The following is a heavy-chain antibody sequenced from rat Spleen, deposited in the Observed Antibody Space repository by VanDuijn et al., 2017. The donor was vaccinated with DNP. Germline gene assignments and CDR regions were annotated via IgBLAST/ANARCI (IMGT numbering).Heavy chain of an antibody. J-gene: IGHJ2*01. CDR3: ARDGGGPFDY. Sequence: EVQLVESGGGLVQPGRSLKLSCAASGFTFSDYYMAWVRQAPTGGLEWVASINSDGSSTNYRDSVRGRFTISRDYARSTLYLQMDSLRSEDTATYYCARDGGGPFDYWGQGVMVTVAS. V-gene: IGHV5-20*01. D-gene: IGHD1-11*01. CDR1: GFTFSDYY. CDR2: INSDGSST.